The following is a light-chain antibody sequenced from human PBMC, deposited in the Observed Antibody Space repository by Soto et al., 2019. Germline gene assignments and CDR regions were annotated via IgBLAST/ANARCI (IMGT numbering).Light chain of an antibody. Sequence: QSALTQPASVSGSPGQSITISCTGTSSDVGSDNLVSWYQQHPGKAPKLMIYEGNERPSGVSNRFSGSKSGNTASLTISGLQAEDEADYYCCSYAGSSTWVFGGGTKLTVL. V-gene: IGLV2-23*01. J-gene: IGLJ3*02. CDR2: EGN. CDR1: SSDVGSDNL. CDR3: CSYAGSSTWV.